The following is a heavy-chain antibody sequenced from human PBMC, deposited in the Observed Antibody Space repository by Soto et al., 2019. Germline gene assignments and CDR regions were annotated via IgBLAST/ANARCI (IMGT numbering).Heavy chain of an antibody. V-gene: IGHV3-11*06. Sequence: GGSLRLSCAASGFTFSDYYMSWIRQAPGKGLEWVSYISSSSSYTNYADSVKGRFTISRDNAKNSLYLQMNSLRAEDTAVYYCARERYGAKGGMDVWGQGTTVTVSS. CDR2: ISSSSSYT. D-gene: IGHD4-17*01. CDR1: GFTFSDYY. CDR3: ARERYGAKGGMDV. J-gene: IGHJ6*02.